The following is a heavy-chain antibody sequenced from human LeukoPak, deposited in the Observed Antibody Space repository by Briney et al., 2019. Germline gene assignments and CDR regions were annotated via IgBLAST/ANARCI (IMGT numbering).Heavy chain of an antibody. CDR3: ARGRRSWLAVAGIGVYFDY. J-gene: IGHJ4*02. V-gene: IGHV4-34*01. Sequence: SETLSLTCSVSGFSISGGYYWGWIRQPPGKGLEWIGEINHSGSTNYNPSLKSRVTISVDTSKNQFSLKLSSVTAADTAVYYCARGRRSWLAVAGIGVYFDYWGQGTLVTVSS. CDR2: INHSGST. CDR1: GFSISGGYY. D-gene: IGHD6-19*01.